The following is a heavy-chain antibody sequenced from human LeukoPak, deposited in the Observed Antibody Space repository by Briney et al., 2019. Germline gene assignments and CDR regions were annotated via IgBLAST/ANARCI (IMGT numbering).Heavy chain of an antibody. CDR2: IYYSGST. D-gene: IGHD3-10*01. J-gene: IGHJ4*02. Sequence: SETLSLTCTVSGGSISSYYWSWIRQPPGKGLEWIGYIYYSGSTNYKSSLKSRVTISVDTSKNQFSLKLSSVTAADTAVYYCARDWPGSDVFDYWGQGTLVTVSS. CDR3: ARDWPGSDVFDY. CDR1: GGSISSYY. V-gene: IGHV4-59*12.